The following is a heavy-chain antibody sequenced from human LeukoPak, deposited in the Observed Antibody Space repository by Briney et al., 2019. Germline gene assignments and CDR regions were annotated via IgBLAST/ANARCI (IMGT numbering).Heavy chain of an antibody. CDR2: ISAYNGNT. Sequence: GASVTVSCKASGYTFTSYGISWVRQAPGQGREWVGWISAYNGNTNYAQKLQGRVTMTTDTSTSTAYMELRSLRSDDTAVYYCARDQDTAMPLYYYYGMDVWGQGTTLTVSS. J-gene: IGHJ6*02. V-gene: IGHV1-18*01. CDR1: GYTFTSYG. CDR3: ARDQDTAMPLYYYYGMDV. D-gene: IGHD5-18*01.